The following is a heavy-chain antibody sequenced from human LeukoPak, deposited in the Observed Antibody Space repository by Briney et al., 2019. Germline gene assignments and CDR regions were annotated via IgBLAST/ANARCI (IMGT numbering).Heavy chain of an antibody. V-gene: IGHV4-59*01. CDR3: ARVGYDSSGYYGGGVAFDI. J-gene: IGHJ3*02. CDR1: GGSISSYY. CDR2: IYYSGST. D-gene: IGHD3-22*01. Sequence: SETLSLTCTVSGGSISSYYWSWIRPPPGKGLEWIGYIYYSGSTNYNPSLKSRVTISVDTSKNQFSLKLSSVTAADTAVYYCARVGYDSSGYYGGGVAFDIWGQGTMVTVSS.